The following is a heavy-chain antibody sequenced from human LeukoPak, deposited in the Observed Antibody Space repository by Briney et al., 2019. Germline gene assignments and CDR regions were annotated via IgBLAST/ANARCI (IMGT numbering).Heavy chain of an antibody. J-gene: IGHJ4*02. V-gene: IGHV4-39*01. CDR1: GGSISSSSYY. D-gene: IGHD3-3*01. CDR2: IYYSGST. Sequence: PSETLSLTCTVSGGSISSSSYYWGWIRQPPGKGLEWIGSIYYSGSTYYNPSLKSRVTISVDTSKNQFSLRLSSVTAADTAVYYCASTVLYDFWSGYYLYWGQGTLVTVSS. CDR3: ASTVLYDFWSGYYLY.